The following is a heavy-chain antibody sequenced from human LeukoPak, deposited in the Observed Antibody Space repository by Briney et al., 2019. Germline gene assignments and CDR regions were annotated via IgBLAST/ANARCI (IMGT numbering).Heavy chain of an antibody. CDR2: ISGSGGST. V-gene: IGHV3-23*01. D-gene: IGHD2-2*01. J-gene: IGHJ4*02. CDR3: AKNLVVVPAADDY. CDR1: GFTFSSYA. Sequence: GGSLRLSCAASGFTFSSYAMSWVRQAPGKGLEWVSAISGSGGSTYYADTVKGRFTISRDNSKNTLYLQMNSLRAEDTAVYYCAKNLVVVPAADDYWGQGTLVTVSS.